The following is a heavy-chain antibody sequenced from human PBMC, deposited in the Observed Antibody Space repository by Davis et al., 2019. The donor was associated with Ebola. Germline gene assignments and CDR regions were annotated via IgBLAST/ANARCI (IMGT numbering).Heavy chain of an antibody. Sequence: GESLKISCAASGFTFSSYWMSWVRQAPGKGLEWVSAISGSGGSTYYADSVKGRFTISRDNSKNTLYLQMNSLRAEDTAVYYCAKDRWIPPVGWFDPWGQGTLVTVSS. CDR2: ISGSGGST. D-gene: IGHD5-12*01. CDR1: GFTFSSYW. CDR3: AKDRWIPPVGWFDP. V-gene: IGHV3-23*01. J-gene: IGHJ5*02.